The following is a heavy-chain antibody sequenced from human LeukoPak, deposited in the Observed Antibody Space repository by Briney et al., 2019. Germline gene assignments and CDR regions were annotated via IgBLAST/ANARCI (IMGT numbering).Heavy chain of an antibody. V-gene: IGHV6-1*01. Sequence: SQTLSLTCAISGDSVSSNSATWNWIRQSPSRCLEWLGRTYYRSKWYNDYEVSVKSRITINSDTSKNQFSLQLNSVTPKDTAVYYCAKWRRLYSSESDTYGMDVWGQGTTVTVSS. CDR1: GDSVSSNSAT. CDR3: AKWRRLYSSESDTYGMDV. CDR2: TYYRSKWYN. D-gene: IGHD3-10*01. J-gene: IGHJ6*02.